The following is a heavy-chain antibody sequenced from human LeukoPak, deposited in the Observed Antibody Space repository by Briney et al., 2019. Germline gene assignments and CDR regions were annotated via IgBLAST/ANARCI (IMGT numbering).Heavy chain of an antibody. J-gene: IGHJ4*02. Sequence: SETLSLTCPVSGGSISSYYWSWIRQPPGKGLEWIGYIYYSGSTNYNPSLKSRVTISVDTSKNQFSLKLSSVTAADTAVYYCARGGVTTAYYFDYWGQGTLVTVSS. CDR2: IYYSGST. D-gene: IGHD4-11*01. V-gene: IGHV4-59*01. CDR1: GGSISSYY. CDR3: ARGGVTTAYYFDY.